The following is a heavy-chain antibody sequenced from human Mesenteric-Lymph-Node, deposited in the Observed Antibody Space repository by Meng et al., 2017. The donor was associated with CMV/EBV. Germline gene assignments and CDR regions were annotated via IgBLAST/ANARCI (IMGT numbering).Heavy chain of an antibody. CDR2: ILPILGAA. J-gene: IGHJ1*01. CDR3: ARRTGYSYTEFFQD. D-gene: IGHD5-12*01. CDR1: GGTSSSYS. Sequence: ASGGTSSSYSISWVRQAPGQGLEWMGGILPILGAARYAQKFQGRVTFTADKSTSTAYMEPTSLRSEDTAVFYCARRTGYSYTEFFQDWGQGTLVTVSS. V-gene: IGHV1-69*08.